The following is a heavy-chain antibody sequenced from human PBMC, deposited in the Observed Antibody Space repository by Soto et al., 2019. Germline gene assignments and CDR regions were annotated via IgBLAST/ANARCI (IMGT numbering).Heavy chain of an antibody. CDR2: FDPEDGET. CDR3: ASCPDYDFWSGRLGKLNWFDP. Sequence: ASVKVSCKASGYTLTELSMHWVRQAPGKGLEWMGGFDPEDGETIYAQKFQGRVTMTEDTSTSTAYMELSSLRSEDTAVYYCASCPDYDFWSGRLGKLNWFDPWGQGTLVTVSS. CDR1: GYTLTELS. D-gene: IGHD3-3*01. J-gene: IGHJ5*02. V-gene: IGHV1-24*01.